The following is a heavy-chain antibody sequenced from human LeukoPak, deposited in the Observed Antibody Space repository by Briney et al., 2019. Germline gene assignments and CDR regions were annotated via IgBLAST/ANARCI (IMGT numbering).Heavy chain of an antibody. J-gene: IGHJ4*02. CDR2: ISGTGSST. CDR3: AKDLVGGD. CDR1: GLTFSDAW. V-gene: IGHV3-23*01. D-gene: IGHD2-21*01. Sequence: GGSLRLSCAVSGLTFSDAWMNWVRQAPGKGLEWVSAISGTGSSTYYADSVKGRFTISRDNSKNTLYLQMNSLRAEDTAVYYCAKDLVGGDWGQGTLATVSS.